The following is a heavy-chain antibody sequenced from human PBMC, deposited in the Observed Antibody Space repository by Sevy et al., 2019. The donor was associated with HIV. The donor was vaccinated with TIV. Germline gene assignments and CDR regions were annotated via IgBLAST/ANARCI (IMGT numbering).Heavy chain of an antibody. D-gene: IGHD1-26*01. CDR1: GGSITSLY. Sequence: SETLSLTCTVSGGSITSLYWNWIRQPPGKGLEGSANTYYNGHINYNPSLKSGVTLSLDTSKNQFSLRLSSVTAADTAMYYCAGENAWGRGYSWGQGTLVTVSS. J-gene: IGHJ4*02. V-gene: IGHV4-59*08. CDR2: TYYNGHI. CDR3: AGENAWGRGYS.